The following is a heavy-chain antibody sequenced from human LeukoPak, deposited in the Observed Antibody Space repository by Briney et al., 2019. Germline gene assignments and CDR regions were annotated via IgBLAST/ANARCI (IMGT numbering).Heavy chain of an antibody. J-gene: IGHJ4*02. CDR3: ARDHLGGRGYFDY. CDR2: ISYDGSNK. D-gene: IGHD2-15*01. Sequence: GGSLRLSCAASGFTFSSYAMHWVRQAPGKGLEWVAVISYDGSNKYYADSVKGRFTISRDNSKNTLYLQMNSLRAEDTAVYYCARDHLGGRGYFDYWGQGTLVTVSS. CDR1: GFTFSSYA. V-gene: IGHV3-30*14.